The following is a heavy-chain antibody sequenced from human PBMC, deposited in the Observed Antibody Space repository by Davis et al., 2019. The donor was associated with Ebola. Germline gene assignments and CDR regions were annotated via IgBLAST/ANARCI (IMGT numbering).Heavy chain of an antibody. J-gene: IGHJ6*02. V-gene: IGHV3-23*01. CDR3: AKDMAYCGGDCPEYYYYYGMDV. CDR1: GFTFENHA. D-gene: IGHD2-21*02. CDR2: ISGSGAST. Sequence: GESLKISCVASGFTFENHAMNWVRQAPGRGLEWVSSISGSGASTYYADSVKGRFTISRDNSKNTLYLQMNSLRAEDTAVYYCAKDMAYCGGDCPEYYYYYGMDVWGQGTTVTVSS.